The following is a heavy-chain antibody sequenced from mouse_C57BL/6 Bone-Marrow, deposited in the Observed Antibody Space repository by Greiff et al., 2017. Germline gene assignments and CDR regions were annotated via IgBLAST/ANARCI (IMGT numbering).Heavy chain of an antibody. V-gene: IGHV5-9-1*02. D-gene: IGHD2-12*01. J-gene: IGHJ4*01. CDR1: GFTFSSYA. CDR2: ISSGGDYI. CDR3: TRGSYDGPSYAMDY. Sequence: EVQGLESGEGLVKPGGSLKISCAASGFTFSSYAMSWVRQTPEKRLEWVAYISSGGDYIYYADTVKGRFTISRDNARNTLYLQMSSLKSEDADMYYDTRGSYDGPSYAMDYWGQGTSVTVSS.